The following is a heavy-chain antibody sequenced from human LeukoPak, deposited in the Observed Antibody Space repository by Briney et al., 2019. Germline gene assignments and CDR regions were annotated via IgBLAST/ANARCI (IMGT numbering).Heavy chain of an antibody. J-gene: IGHJ4*02. V-gene: IGHV3-30*02. CDR2: IRYDGSNK. Sequence: GGSLRLSCAASGFTFSSYGMHWVRQAPGKGLEWVAFIRYDGSNKYYADSVKGRFTISRDNSKNTLYLQMNSLRAEDTAVYYCAKDLPTYYDILTGPVVDYWGQGTLVTVSS. CDR1: GFTFSSYG. D-gene: IGHD3-9*01. CDR3: AKDLPTYYDILTGPVVDY.